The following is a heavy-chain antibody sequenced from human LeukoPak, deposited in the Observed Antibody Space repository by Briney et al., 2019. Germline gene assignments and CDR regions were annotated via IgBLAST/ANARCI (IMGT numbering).Heavy chain of an antibody. J-gene: IGHJ4*02. CDR2: IIPIFGTA. CDR1: GGIFSSYA. V-gene: IGHV1-69*06. CDR3: ARGVGYGSGSLGY. Sequence: WASVKVSCKASGGIFSSYAISWVRQAPGQVLEWMGGIIPIFGTANYAQKVQGRVTITADKSTSTAYMELSSLRSEDTAVYYCARGVGYGSGSLGYWGQGTLVTVSS. D-gene: IGHD3-10*01.